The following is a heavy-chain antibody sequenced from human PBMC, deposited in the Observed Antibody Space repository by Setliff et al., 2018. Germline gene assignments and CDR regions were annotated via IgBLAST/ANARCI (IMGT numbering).Heavy chain of an antibody. V-gene: IGHV1-46*01. Sequence: ASVKVSCKASGYTFTGYYMHWVRQAPGQGLEWMGWINPSGTRTVSAQSFKGRITLTRDTSTDTAYMEVNSLKSEDTAVYFCASDLMGFWGQGTLVTVSS. CDR1: GYTFTGYY. CDR3: ASDLMGF. D-gene: IGHD3-9*01. CDR2: INPSGTRT. J-gene: IGHJ4*02.